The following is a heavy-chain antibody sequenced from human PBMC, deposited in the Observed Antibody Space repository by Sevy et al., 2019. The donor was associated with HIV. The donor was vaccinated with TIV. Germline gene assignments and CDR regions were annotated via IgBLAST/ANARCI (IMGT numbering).Heavy chain of an antibody. V-gene: IGHV4-39*01. CDR1: GGSISSSSYY. CDR3: ARRAVSGYCTNGVCYTDYFDY. Sequence: SETLSLTCTVSGGSISSSSYYWGWIRQPPGKGLEWIGSIYYSGSTYYNPSLKSRVTISVDTSKNQFSLKLSSVTAADTALYYCARRAVSGYCTNGVCYTDYFDYWGQGTLVTVSS. D-gene: IGHD2-8*01. CDR2: IYYSGST. J-gene: IGHJ4*02.